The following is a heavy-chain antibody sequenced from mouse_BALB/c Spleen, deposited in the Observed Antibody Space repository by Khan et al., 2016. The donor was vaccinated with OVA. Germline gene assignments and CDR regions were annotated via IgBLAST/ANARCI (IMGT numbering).Heavy chain of an antibody. Sequence: QVQLKQSGPELVRPGVSVKISCKGSGYTFTDYAMHWVKQSHAKSLEWIGIISTYSGNSNYKQRFKGKATMTVGKSSSTAYMELARLTSEDSAIYYCAREDGNYGAFAYWGQGTLVTVSA. D-gene: IGHD2-1*01. J-gene: IGHJ3*01. CDR1: GYTFTDYA. V-gene: IGHV1S137*01. CDR2: ISTYSGNS. CDR3: AREDGNYGAFAY.